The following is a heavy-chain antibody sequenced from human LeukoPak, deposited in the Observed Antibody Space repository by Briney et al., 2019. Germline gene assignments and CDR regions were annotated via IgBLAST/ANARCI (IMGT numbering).Heavy chain of an antibody. V-gene: IGHV3-7*01. Sequence: GGSLRLSCAASGFTFSSYWMSWVRQAPGKGLEWVANIKQDGSEKYYVDSVKGRFTISRDNAKNSLYLQMNSLRAEDTAVYYCARVPGGSSGWYADSWGQGTLVTVSS. J-gene: IGHJ4*02. CDR2: IKQDGSEK. D-gene: IGHD6-19*01. CDR3: ARVPGGSSGWYADS. CDR1: GFTFSSYW.